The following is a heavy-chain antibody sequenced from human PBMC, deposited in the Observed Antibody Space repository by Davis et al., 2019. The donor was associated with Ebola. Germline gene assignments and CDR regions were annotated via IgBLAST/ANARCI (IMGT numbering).Heavy chain of an antibody. CDR1: GFTFTNAL. Sequence: PGGSLRLSCTASGFTFTNALMSWVRQAPGKGLEWVDLIKSKADRGTTDYAAPVKGRFSISRDDSKNTLYLQMNSLKTEDTAVYYCTTALWAIFGGFDYWGQGTLVTVSS. CDR3: TTALWAIFGGFDY. J-gene: IGHJ4*02. CDR2: IKSKADRGTT. D-gene: IGHD3-3*01. V-gene: IGHV3-15*01.